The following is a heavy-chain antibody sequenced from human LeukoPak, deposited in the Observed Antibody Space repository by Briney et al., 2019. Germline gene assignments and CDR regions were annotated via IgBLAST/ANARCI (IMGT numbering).Heavy chain of an antibody. CDR1: GGSISSYY. D-gene: IGHD4-17*01. J-gene: IGHJ4*02. V-gene: IGHV4-59*12. Sequence: SETLSLTCTVSGGSISSYYWSWIRQPPGKGLEWIGYIYYSGSTNYNPSLKSRVTISLDRSKNQFSLKLSSVTAADTAVYYCASVGYGDYALDYWGQGTLVTVSS. CDR3: ASVGYGDYALDY. CDR2: IYYSGST.